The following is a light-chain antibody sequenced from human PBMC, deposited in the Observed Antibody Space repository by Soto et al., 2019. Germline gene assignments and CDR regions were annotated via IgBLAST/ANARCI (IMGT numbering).Light chain of an antibody. V-gene: IGLV2-14*01. CDR3: SSYTRSSTRV. CDR1: SSDVGGYNY. Sequence: QSALTQPASVSGSPGQSITISCTGTSSDVGGYNYVSWYQQHPGKAPKLMIYEVSNRPSGVSNSFSGSKSGNTASLTIYGLQAEDEADYYCSSYTRSSTRVFGTGTKVTVL. CDR2: EVS. J-gene: IGLJ1*01.